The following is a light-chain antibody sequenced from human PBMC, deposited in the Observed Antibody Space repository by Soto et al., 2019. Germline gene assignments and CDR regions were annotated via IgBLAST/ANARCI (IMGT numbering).Light chain of an antibody. CDR3: TSFASRFTFV. Sequence: QSALTQPASVSGSPGQSITISCTGTSSDVGGYNYVSWYQQYPGKAPKLIIYEVNKRPSGVSNRFSGSKSGNTASLTISGLQADDECDYYCTSFASRFTFVFGTGTKVTVL. CDR2: EVN. J-gene: IGLJ1*01. CDR1: SSDVGGYNY. V-gene: IGLV2-14*01.